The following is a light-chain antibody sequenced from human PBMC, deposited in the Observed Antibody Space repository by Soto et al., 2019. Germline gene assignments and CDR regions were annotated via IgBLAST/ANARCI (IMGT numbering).Light chain of an antibody. CDR2: KVS. CDR1: QSLVYSDGNTY. Sequence: DVVMTQSPLSLPVTLGQPASISCKSSQSLVYSDGNTYLTWFQQRPGQSPMRLIYKVSNRDSGVPDRFSGSGSGTDFTLKISRVDADDVGVYYCMQGTHWPPTFGGGTKVEIK. CDR3: MQGTHWPPT. J-gene: IGKJ4*01. V-gene: IGKV2-30*01.